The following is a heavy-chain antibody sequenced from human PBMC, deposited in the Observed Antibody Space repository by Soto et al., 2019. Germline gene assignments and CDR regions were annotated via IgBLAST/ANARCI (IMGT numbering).Heavy chain of an antibody. V-gene: IGHV1-8*01. D-gene: IGHD1-26*01. CDR2: MNPNSGNT. J-gene: IGHJ4*02. CDR1: GYTFTSDD. CDR3: AREAHSGISDY. Sequence: QVQLVQSGAEVKKPGASVKVSCKASGYTFTSDDINWVRQATGQGLEWMGWMNPNSGNTGDEQKFQGIVTMTRNTYRSTANMERSSLRSEDTAVYSCAREAHSGISDYWGQGTLVSVSS.